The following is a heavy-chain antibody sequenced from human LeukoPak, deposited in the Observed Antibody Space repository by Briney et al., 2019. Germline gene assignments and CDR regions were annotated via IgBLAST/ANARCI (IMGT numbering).Heavy chain of an antibody. Sequence: PGRSLRLSCAASGFTFSSSAMSWVRQAPGKGLEWVSAISGSGGSTYYADSVKGRFTISRDNSKNTLYLQMNSLRAEDTAVYYCAKRCSSTSCYELVSCCFDYWGQGTLVTVSS. CDR2: ISGSGGST. CDR3: AKRCSSTSCYELVSCCFDY. J-gene: IGHJ4*02. CDR1: GFTFSSSA. D-gene: IGHD2-2*01. V-gene: IGHV3-23*01.